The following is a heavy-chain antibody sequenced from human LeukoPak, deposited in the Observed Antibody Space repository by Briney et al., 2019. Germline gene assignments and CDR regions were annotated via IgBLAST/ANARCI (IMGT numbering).Heavy chain of an antibody. D-gene: IGHD2-8*01. CDR1: GGTFSSYA. J-gene: IGHJ4*02. V-gene: IGHV1-69*13. CDR3: ARGSIVLMVYAPFDY. CDR2: IIPIFGTA. Sequence: ASVKVSCKASGGTFSSYAISWVRQAPGQGLEWMGGIIPIFGTANYAQKFQGRVTITADEPTSTAYMELSSLRSEDTAVYYCARGSIVLMVYAPFDYWGQGTLVTVSS.